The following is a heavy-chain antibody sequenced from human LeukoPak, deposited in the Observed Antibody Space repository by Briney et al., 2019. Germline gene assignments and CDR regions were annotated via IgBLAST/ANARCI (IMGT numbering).Heavy chain of an antibody. CDR1: GFTFSDYF. CDR3: ARDDSSSGYHF. J-gene: IGHJ4*02. V-gene: IGHV3-11*05. Sequence: GGSLRLSCAASGFTFSDYFMSWVRQAPGKGLEWVSYISSSGSYTNYADSVKGRFSISRDNAKNSLYLQMNSLRAEDTAVYYCARDDSSSGYHFWGQGTLVTVSS. CDR2: ISSSGSYT. D-gene: IGHD3-22*01.